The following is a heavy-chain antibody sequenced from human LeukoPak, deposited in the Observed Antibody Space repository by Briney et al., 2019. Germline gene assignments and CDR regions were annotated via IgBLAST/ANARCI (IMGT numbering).Heavy chain of an antibody. CDR2: IYSGGST. Sequence: GGSLRLSCAASGFTGSSNYMSWVRQAPGKGLEWVSVIYSGGSTYYADSVKGRFTICRDNSKNTLYLQMNSLRAEDTAVYYCARPRIWFGNTLEDYWGQGTLVTVSS. J-gene: IGHJ4*02. V-gene: IGHV3-53*01. CDR1: GFTGSSNY. D-gene: IGHD3-10*01. CDR3: ARPRIWFGNTLEDY.